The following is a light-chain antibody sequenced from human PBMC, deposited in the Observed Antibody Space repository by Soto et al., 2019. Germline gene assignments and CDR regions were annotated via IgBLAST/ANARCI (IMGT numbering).Light chain of an antibody. CDR2: GAS. V-gene: IGKV3-20*01. CDR3: HQYGRIPWT. J-gene: IGKJ1*01. Sequence: EIVLTQFPGTLSLSPGERATLSCRASQSVSSSYLAWYQQKPGQAPRLLIYGASSRATGIPDRFTGSGSGTDFTLTISRLEPEDFAAYYCHQYGRIPWTFGQGTKVEIK. CDR1: QSVSSSY.